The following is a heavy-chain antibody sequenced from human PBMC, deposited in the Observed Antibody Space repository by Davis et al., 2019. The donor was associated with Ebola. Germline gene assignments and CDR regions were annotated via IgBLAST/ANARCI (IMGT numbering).Heavy chain of an antibody. J-gene: IGHJ6*02. CDR2: MNPNSGNT. CDR3: AREFRLDYGGYYYYYGMDV. D-gene: IGHD4-23*01. V-gene: IGHV1-8*01. CDR1: GYTFTSYD. Sequence: ASVKVSCKASGYTFTSYDINWVRQATGQGLEWMGWMNPNSGNTGYAQKFQGRVTMTRDTSTSTVYMELSSLRSEDTAVYYCAREFRLDYGGYYYYYGMDVWGQGTTVTVSS.